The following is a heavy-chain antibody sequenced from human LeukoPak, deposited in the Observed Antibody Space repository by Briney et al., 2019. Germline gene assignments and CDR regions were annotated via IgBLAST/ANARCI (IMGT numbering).Heavy chain of an antibody. V-gene: IGHV3-21*01. Sequence: GGSLRLSCAASGFTFSSYSMNWVRQAPGKGLEWVPSISSSSSYIYYADSVKGRFTISRDNAKNSLYLQMNSLRAEDTAVYYCARKSIAARRGWFDPWGQGTLVTVSS. CDR1: GFTFSSYS. CDR2: ISSSSSYI. J-gene: IGHJ5*02. CDR3: ARKSIAARRGWFDP. D-gene: IGHD6-6*01.